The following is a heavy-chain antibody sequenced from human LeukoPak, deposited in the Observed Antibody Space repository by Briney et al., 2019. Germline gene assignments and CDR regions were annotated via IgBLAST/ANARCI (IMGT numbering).Heavy chain of an antibody. CDR1: CYTFTSYG. Sequence: ASVKVSCKASCYTFTSYGISWVRQAPGQGLEWMGWISAYNGNTNYAQKLQGRVTMTTDTSTSTAYMELRSLRSDDTAVYYCARANYYDSSGYYRLWGQGTLVTVSS. D-gene: IGHD3-22*01. CDR3: ARANYYDSSGYYRL. CDR2: ISAYNGNT. V-gene: IGHV1-18*01. J-gene: IGHJ4*02.